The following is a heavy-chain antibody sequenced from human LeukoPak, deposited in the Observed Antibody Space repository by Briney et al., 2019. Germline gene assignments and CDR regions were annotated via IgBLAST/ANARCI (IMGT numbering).Heavy chain of an antibody. CDR2: INSDGSST. J-gene: IGHJ5*02. CDR3: ARENAGDRWFDP. V-gene: IGHV3-74*01. Sequence: PGGSLRLSCAASGFTFSSYWMHWVRQAPGKGLVWVSRINSDGSSTNYADSVKGRFTISRDNAKNTLYLQMNSLRAEDTAVYYCARENAGDRWFDPWGQETLVTVSS. CDR1: GFTFSSYW. D-gene: IGHD2-21*02.